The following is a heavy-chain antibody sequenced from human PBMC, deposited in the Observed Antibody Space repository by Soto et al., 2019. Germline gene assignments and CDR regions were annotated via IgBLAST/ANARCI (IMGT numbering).Heavy chain of an antibody. V-gene: IGHV4-39*01. CDR3: ARSEDDFWRGYPVRGRSCGMDV. Sequence: QLQLQESGPGLVKPSETLSLTCTVSGGSISSSSYYWGWIRQPPGKGLEWIGSIYYSGSTYYNPSRKSRVTRSVDTAKNQSPRKLSAVTAADTAVYDWARSEDDFWRGYPVRGRSCGMDVWGQGTTVTVSS. J-gene: IGHJ6*02. CDR1: GGSISSSSYY. CDR2: IYYSGST. D-gene: IGHD3-3*01.